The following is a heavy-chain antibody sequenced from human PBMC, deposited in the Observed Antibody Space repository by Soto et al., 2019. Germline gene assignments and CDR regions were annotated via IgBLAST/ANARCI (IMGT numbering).Heavy chain of an antibody. Sequence: EVQLLESGGGVVQPGGSLRLSCAASGLTFSDYAMSWVRQTPGKGLQWVSGVGGSDDDKHYADSVRGRFIISRDNSKNTLYLQMNSLRAEDTAIYYCAKDATSFIGVWDPFDMWGQGTEVTVSS. CDR1: GLTFSDYA. V-gene: IGHV3-23*01. CDR3: AKDATSFIGVWDPFDM. J-gene: IGHJ3*02. CDR2: VGGSDDDK. D-gene: IGHD2-8*01.